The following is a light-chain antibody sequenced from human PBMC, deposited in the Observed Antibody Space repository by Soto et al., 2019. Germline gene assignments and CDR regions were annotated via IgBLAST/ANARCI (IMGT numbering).Light chain of an antibody. V-gene: IGKV1-5*01. Sequence: GDRVTITCRASQTISTWLAWYQQKPGKAPKLLIYDASSLESGVPSRFSGSGSGTEFTLTISSLQPDDFVTYYCQQYNSYSGTFGRGTKVDI. CDR3: QQYNSYSGT. CDR1: QTISTW. J-gene: IGKJ1*01. CDR2: DAS.